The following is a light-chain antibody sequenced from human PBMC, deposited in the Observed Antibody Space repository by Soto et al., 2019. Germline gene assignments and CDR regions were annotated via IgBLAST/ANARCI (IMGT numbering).Light chain of an antibody. V-gene: IGLV1-51*01. CDR3: GTWDSSLSAYV. J-gene: IGLJ1*01. CDR2: DNN. Sequence: QSVLTQPPSVSAAPGQKVTISCSGSSSNIGNRYVSWYQQLPRTAPKLLIYDNNKRPSGIPDRFSGSKSGTSATLGITGLQTGDEADYYCGTWDSSLSAYVFGTGTKLTV. CDR1: SSNIGNRY.